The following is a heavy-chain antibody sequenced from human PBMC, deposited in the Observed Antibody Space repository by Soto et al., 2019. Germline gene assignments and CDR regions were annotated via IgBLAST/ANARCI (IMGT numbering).Heavy chain of an antibody. CDR3: AKEGGYGSGSYYRNWFDP. CDR2: IKQDGSET. J-gene: IGHJ5*02. Sequence: GGSLRLSCAASGFSFSSYWMSWARQAPGKGLEWVANIKQDGSETYYVDSVKGRFTISRDNAKNSLYLQMNSLRAEDTAVYYCAKEGGYGSGSYYRNWFDPWGQGTLVTVSS. V-gene: IGHV3-7*01. CDR1: GFSFSSYW. D-gene: IGHD3-10*01.